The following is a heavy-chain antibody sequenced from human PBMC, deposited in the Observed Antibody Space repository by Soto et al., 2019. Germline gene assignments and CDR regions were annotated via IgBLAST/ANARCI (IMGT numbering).Heavy chain of an antibody. CDR1: GFTFSSYW. CDR2: IKQDGSEK. D-gene: IGHD3-22*01. J-gene: IGHJ4*02. Sequence: LRLSCAASGFTFSSYWMSWVRQAPGKGLEWVANIKQDGSEKYYVDSVKGRFTISRDNAKNSLYLQMNSLRAEDTAVYYCARDWGQYYYDSSGYWAYWGQGTLVTVSS. CDR3: ARDWGQYYYDSSGYWAY. V-gene: IGHV3-7*03.